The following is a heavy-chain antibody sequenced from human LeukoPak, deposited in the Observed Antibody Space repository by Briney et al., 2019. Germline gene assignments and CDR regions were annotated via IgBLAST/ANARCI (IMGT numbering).Heavy chain of an antibody. D-gene: IGHD5-18*01. Sequence: GGSLRLSCAASGFTFSNYEMNWVRQAPGKGLEWVAYISGSGSTIYYADSVKGRFTISRDNAKDSLYLQMNSLRAEDTAVYYCARVRSGYSHENYFDYWGQGTLVTVSS. CDR1: GFTFSNYE. J-gene: IGHJ4*02. CDR2: ISGSGSTI. V-gene: IGHV3-48*03. CDR3: ARVRSGYSHENYFDY.